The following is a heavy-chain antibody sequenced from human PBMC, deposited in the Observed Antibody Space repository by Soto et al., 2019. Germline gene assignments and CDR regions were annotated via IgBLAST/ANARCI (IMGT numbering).Heavy chain of an antibody. Sequence: QVQLVQSGAEVKKPGSSVKVSCKASGGTFSNYAISWVRQAPGQGLEWMGGIIPMFGSANYAQKFQGRVTITADESTSTAYMELSSLRSEDTAVYHCARGGDIVLVPTDISWFDPWGQGTLVTVSS. CDR2: IIPMFGSA. V-gene: IGHV1-69*12. CDR1: GGTFSNYA. D-gene: IGHD2-2*01. J-gene: IGHJ5*02. CDR3: ARGGDIVLVPTDISWFDP.